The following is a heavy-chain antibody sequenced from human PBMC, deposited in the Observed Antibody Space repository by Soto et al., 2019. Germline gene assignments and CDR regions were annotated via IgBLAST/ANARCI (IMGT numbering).Heavy chain of an antibody. Sequence: PSETLSLTCTVSGGSVSSGSYQWTWIRQPPGKGLEWIGSIHVSGSTNDNPSLKGRVTMSIDTSKNQFSLKLSSVTAADTAVYYCARDGHGMDVWGQVTKVTVSS. CDR1: GGSVSSGSYQ. V-gene: IGHV4-61*01. CDR3: ARDGHGMDV. CDR2: IHVSGST. J-gene: IGHJ6*02.